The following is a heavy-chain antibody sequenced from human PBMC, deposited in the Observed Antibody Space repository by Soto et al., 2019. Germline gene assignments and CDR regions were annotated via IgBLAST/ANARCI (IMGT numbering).Heavy chain of an antibody. CDR3: AKDSGSSGYERDNWFDP. J-gene: IGHJ5*02. D-gene: IGHD6-13*01. CDR2: ISGSGGST. CDR1: GFTFSSYA. V-gene: IGHV3-23*01. Sequence: GGSLRLSCAASGFTFSSYAMSWVRQAPGKGLEWVSAISGSGGSTYYADSVKGRFTISRDNSKNTLYLQMNSLRAEDTAVYYCAKDSGSSGYERDNWFDPWGQGTLVTVSS.